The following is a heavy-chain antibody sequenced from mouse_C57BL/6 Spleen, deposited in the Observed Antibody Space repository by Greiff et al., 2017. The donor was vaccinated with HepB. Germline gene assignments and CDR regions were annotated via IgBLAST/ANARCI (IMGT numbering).Heavy chain of an antibody. CDR1: GFTFSDYY. Sequence: EVKVVESEGGLVQPGSSMKLSCTASGFTFSDYYMAWVRQVPEKGLEWVANINYDGSSTYYLDSLKSRFIISRDNAKNILYLQMSSLKSEDTATYYCARVNYWYFDVWGTGTTVTVAS. V-gene: IGHV5-16*01. CDR2: INYDGSST. D-gene: IGHD2-2*01. J-gene: IGHJ1*03. CDR3: ARVNYWYFDV.